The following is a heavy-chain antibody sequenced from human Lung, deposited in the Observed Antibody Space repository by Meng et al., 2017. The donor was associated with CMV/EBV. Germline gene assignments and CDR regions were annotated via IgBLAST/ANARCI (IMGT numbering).Heavy chain of an antibody. V-gene: IGHV3-30-3*01. CDR3: ARDRILDFWSGYPRGYYGIDV. CDR1: GFTFSNYA. CDR2: ISYDGKTYDRSNK. D-gene: IGHD3-3*01. Sequence: SXAASGFTFSNYAMHWVRQAPGKGLEWVAIISYDGKTYDRSNKYYADSVKGRFTISRDNSKNTLYLQMSNLRTDDTAVYYCARDRILDFWSGYPRGYYGIDVWGQGXTVTVSS. J-gene: IGHJ6*02.